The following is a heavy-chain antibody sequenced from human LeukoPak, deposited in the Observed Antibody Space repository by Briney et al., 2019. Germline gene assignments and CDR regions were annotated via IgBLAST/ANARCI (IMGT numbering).Heavy chain of an antibody. J-gene: IGHJ4*02. CDR2: LDGENDQK. V-gene: IGHV1-24*01. D-gene: IGHD3-3*01. CDR3: ADFYTTSGFFY. CDR1: GYTVTEIS. Sequence: WASVKVSCKVPGYTVTEISIHWVRQSPGKGLEWMGGLDGENDQKVYAQQFQDRVTMSEDTSTDTAYMELSNLQSEDTAVYFCADFYTTSGFFYWGQGTLVTVSS.